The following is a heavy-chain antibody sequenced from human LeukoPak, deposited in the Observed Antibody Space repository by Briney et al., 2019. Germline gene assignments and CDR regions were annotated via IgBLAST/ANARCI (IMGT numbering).Heavy chain of an antibody. Sequence: PSETLSLTSTVSGGSISSYYWSWIRQPPGKGLEWIGYIYYSGSTNYNPSLKSRVTISVDTSKNQFSLKLSSVTAADTAVYYCARGSGYGFEIDYWGQGTLVTVSS. J-gene: IGHJ4*02. D-gene: IGHD5-12*01. CDR2: IYYSGST. V-gene: IGHV4-59*01. CDR3: ARGSGYGFEIDY. CDR1: GGSISSYY.